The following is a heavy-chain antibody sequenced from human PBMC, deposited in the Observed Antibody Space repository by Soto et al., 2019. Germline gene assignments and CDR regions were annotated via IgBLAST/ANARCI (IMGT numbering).Heavy chain of an antibody. D-gene: IGHD2-2*01. Sequence: EVQLVESGGGLVQPGRSLRLSCAASGFTFDDYAMHWVRQAPGKGLEWVSGISWNSGSIVYADSVKGRFTISRDNAKTSLYLQMNSLRAEDTALYYCAKGGPVGYCNSASCHAFDYWGQGTLVTVSS. J-gene: IGHJ4*02. CDR1: GFTFDDYA. CDR2: ISWNSGSI. CDR3: AKGGPVGYCNSASCHAFDY. V-gene: IGHV3-9*01.